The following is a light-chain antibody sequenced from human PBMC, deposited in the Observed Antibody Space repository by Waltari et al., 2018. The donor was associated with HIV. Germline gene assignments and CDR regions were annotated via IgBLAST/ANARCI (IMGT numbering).Light chain of an antibody. Sequence: EIVMTQSPATMSVSPGERATLSCRASQSVSSSLAWYQQRPGQAPRLLIYGASTRATDIPARFSGSRSGTEFTLTISSLQSEDFALYYCQQYLNWPLTFGGGTKVEIK. J-gene: IGKJ4*01. CDR2: GAS. CDR3: QQYLNWPLT. CDR1: QSVSSS. V-gene: IGKV3-15*01.